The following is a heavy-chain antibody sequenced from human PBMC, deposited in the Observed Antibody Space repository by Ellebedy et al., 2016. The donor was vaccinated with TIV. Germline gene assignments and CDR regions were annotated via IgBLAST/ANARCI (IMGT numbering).Heavy chain of an antibody. CDR2: IYPGDSDT. J-gene: IGHJ4*02. CDR1: GYRFSNYW. V-gene: IGHV5-51*01. D-gene: IGHD2-2*01. CDR3: ARDRIMGGSTLGESDY. Sequence: GESLKISCKGSGYRFSNYWIGWVRQMPGKGLEWMGIIYPGDSDTRYSPSFQGQVTLSADKSISTAYLQWSSLKASDTAIYYCARDRIMGGSTLGESDYWGQGTLVTVSS.